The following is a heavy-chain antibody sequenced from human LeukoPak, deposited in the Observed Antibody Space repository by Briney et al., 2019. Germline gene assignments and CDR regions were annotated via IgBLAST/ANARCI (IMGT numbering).Heavy chain of an antibody. J-gene: IGHJ4*02. D-gene: IGHD4-23*01. CDR1: GYTFTSYG. CDR2: ISAYNGNT. CDR3: ARFFYGGNYVDY. Sequence: ASVRVSCKASGYTFTSYGISWVRQAPGQGHEWMGWISAYNGNTNYAQKLQGRVTMTTDTSTSTAYMELRSLRSDDTAVYYCARFFYGGNYVDYWGQGTLVTVSS. V-gene: IGHV1-18*01.